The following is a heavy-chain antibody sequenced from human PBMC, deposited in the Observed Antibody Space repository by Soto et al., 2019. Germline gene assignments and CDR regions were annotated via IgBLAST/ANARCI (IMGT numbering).Heavy chain of an antibody. D-gene: IGHD7-27*01. Sequence: QVHLQESGPGLVKPSETLSLTCTVSGLSITNNYWSWIRQPPGEGLEWIGYIYYTGSTNYDPSLKSRVTMSVDPYKNQLSMNLASLNAADTDIYYCARANWHPEHWGQGTLVIVSS. J-gene: IGHJ1*01. V-gene: IGHV4-59*13. CDR3: ARANWHPEH. CDR1: GLSITNNY. CDR2: IYYTGST.